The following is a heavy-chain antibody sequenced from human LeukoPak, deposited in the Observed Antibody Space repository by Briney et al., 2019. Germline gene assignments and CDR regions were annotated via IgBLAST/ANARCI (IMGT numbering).Heavy chain of an antibody. J-gene: IGHJ4*02. CDR2: ISSSGSTI. D-gene: IGHD6-6*01. Sequence: GGSLRLSCAGSGFSFNTYRMNWVRQAPGKGLEWISYISSSGSTIYYADSVKGRFTISRDNAKNSLYLQMNSLRAEDTAVYYCVRELATWGQGTLVTVSS. V-gene: IGHV3-48*01. CDR1: GFSFNTYR. CDR3: VRELAT.